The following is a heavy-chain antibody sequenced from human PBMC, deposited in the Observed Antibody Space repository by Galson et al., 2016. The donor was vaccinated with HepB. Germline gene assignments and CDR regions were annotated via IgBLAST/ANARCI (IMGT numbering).Heavy chain of an antibody. CDR2: ISSRSGGTI. CDR3: ASGYTFGLGFQY. CDR1: GFSFSDYY. Sequence: SLRLSCAASGFSFSDYYMTWIRQAPGKGLEWISYISSRSGGTIDYAGSVKGRFTISRDNAKNSLYVQMNSLRVEDTAVYYCASGYTFGLGFQYWGQGTLVTVSS. D-gene: IGHD5-18*01. V-gene: IGHV3-11*04. J-gene: IGHJ4*02.